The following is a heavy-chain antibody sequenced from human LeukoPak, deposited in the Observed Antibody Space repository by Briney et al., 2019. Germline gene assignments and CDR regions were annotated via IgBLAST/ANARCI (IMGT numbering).Heavy chain of an antibody. Sequence: SETLSLTCTVSGGSISGYYWSWIRQPAGKGLEWIGRIYTSGSTNYNPSLKSRVTMSVDTSKNQFSLKLSSVTAADTAVYYCARTYSSGWPPTVYYFDYWGQGTLVTVSS. V-gene: IGHV4-4*07. CDR3: ARTYSSGWPPTVYYFDY. J-gene: IGHJ4*02. CDR1: GGSISGYY. D-gene: IGHD6-19*01. CDR2: IYTSGST.